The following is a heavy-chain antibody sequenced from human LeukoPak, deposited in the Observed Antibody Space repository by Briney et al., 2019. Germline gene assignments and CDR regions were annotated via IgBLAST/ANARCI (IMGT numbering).Heavy chain of an antibody. Sequence: ASVKVSCKASGYTFTSYAMHWVRQAPGQRLEWMGWINAGNGNTKYSQEFQGRVTITRDTSASTAYMELSSLRSEDMAVYYCVGSDTIGYTPREWDYWFFDLWGRGTLVTVSS. J-gene: IGHJ2*01. CDR2: INAGNGNT. CDR3: VGSDTIGYTPREWDYWFFDL. V-gene: IGHV1-3*03. D-gene: IGHD3-16*02. CDR1: GYTFTSYA.